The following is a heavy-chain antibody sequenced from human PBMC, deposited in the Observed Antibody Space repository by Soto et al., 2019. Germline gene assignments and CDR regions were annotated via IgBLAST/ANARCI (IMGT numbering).Heavy chain of an antibody. CDR2: ITSDGSET. CDR3: AKDWVHCIDL. CDR1: GFPFTISW. J-gene: IGHJ4*01. V-gene: IGHV3-74*01. D-gene: IGHD2-15*01. Sequence: EGQLVESGGRLAQPGGSLRLSCATSGFPFTISWMHWVRQVPGKAPEWVSRITSDGSETIYADSVKGRFTISRDNAESTVYLQMSILGAEDTGVYYCAKDWVHCIDLWGHGTPVTVSS.